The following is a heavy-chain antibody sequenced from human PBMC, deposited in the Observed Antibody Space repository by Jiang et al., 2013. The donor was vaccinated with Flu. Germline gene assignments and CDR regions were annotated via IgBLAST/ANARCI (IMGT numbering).Heavy chain of an antibody. Sequence: VQLLESGGGLVQPGGSLRLSCAASGFTFSSYAMSWVRQAPGKGLEWVSAISGSGGSTYYADSVKGRFTISRDNSKNTLYLQMNSLRAEDTAVYYCAKWFSGWPAGEYYFDYWGQGTPGHRLL. V-gene: IGHV3-23*01. CDR3: AKWFSGWPAGEYYFDY. D-gene: IGHD6-19*01. CDR1: GFTFSSYA. J-gene: IGHJ4*02. CDR2: ISGSGGST.